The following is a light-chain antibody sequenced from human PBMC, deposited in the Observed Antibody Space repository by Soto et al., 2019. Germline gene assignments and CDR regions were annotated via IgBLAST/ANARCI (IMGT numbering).Light chain of an antibody. Sequence: EIVLTQSPGTLSLSPGDTATLSCRASQSVYSTYLAWYQHKVGQAPRLLIYGSSTRATGIPDRFSGSGSGNAFTLTIRRLEPEDVAVYYCQQYGSSPSTCGQGTKVEVK. CDR1: QSVYSTY. J-gene: IGKJ1*01. CDR2: GSS. V-gene: IGKV3-20*01. CDR3: QQYGSSPST.